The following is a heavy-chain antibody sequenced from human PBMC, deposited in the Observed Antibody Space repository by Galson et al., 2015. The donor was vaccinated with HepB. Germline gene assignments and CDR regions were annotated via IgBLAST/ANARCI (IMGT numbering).Heavy chain of an antibody. V-gene: IGHV6-1*01. CDR1: GDIVSSNSVA. CDR3: ARWDHAGGYFDD. CDR2: TCYRSKWYN. Sequence: CAISGDIVSSNSVAWNWIRQSPSRGLEWLGRTCYRSKWYNAYAVSVKSRIIINADTSKNQFSLQLNSVTPEDTAVYYCARWDHAGGYFDDWGQGTLVTVSS. J-gene: IGHJ4*02. D-gene: IGHD3-16*01.